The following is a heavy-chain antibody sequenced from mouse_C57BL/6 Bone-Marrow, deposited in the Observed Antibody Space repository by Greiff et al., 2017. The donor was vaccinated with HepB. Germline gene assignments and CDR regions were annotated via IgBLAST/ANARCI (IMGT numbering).Heavy chain of an antibody. J-gene: IGHJ4*01. Sequence: EVKLVESAGGLVQPGSSMKLSCTASGFTFSDYYMAWVRQVPEKGLEWVANINYDGSSTYYLDSLKSRFIISRDNAKNILYLQMSSLKSEDSATYYCAREGWLLRDYAMDYWGQGTSVTVSS. CDR3: AREGWLLRDYAMDY. D-gene: IGHD2-3*01. CDR1: GFTFSDYY. CDR2: INYDGSST. V-gene: IGHV5-16*01.